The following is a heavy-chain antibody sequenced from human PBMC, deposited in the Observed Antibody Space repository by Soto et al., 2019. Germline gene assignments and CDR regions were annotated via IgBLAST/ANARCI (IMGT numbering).Heavy chain of an antibody. CDR2: IKSKTDGGTT. Sequence: EVQLVESGGGLVKPGGSLRLSCAASGFTFSNAWMSWVRQAPGKGLEWVGRIKSKTDGGTTDYAAPVKGRFTISRDDSKNTLYLQMNSQKTEDTALYYCITDLPSSQGGYYSNYYYYYYYMDVWVNGTTVTVSS. CDR3: ITDLPSSQGGYYSNYYYYYYYMDV. V-gene: IGHV3-15*01. CDR1: GFTFSNAW. D-gene: IGHD4-4*01. J-gene: IGHJ6*03.